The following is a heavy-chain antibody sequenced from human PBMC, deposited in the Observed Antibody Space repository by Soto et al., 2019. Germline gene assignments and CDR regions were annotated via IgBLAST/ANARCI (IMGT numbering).Heavy chain of an antibody. J-gene: IGHJ4*02. CDR3: ARERRSCYIDY. Sequence: QVQLQESGPGLVKPSQTLSLTCTVSGGSISSGGYYWSWIRQHPGKGLEWIGYIYYSGSTYYNPSHKSRVTISLDTSKNQVALKLSSVTAADTAVYYCARERRSCYIDYWGQGTLVTVSS. CDR2: IYYSGST. D-gene: IGHD6-13*01. V-gene: IGHV4-31*03. CDR1: GGSISSGGYY.